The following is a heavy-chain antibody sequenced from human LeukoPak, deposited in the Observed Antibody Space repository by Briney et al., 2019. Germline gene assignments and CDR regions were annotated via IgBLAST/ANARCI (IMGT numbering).Heavy chain of an antibody. V-gene: IGHV3-30*02. D-gene: IGHD3-10*01. CDR2: IRYDGSNK. CDR3: AKDWGPWAMVHGVADY. Sequence: GGSLRLSCAASGFTFSSSGMHWVRQAPGKGLEWVAFIRYDGSNKYYADSVKGRFTISRDNSKNTLYLQMNSLRAEDTAVYYCAKDWGPWAMVHGVADYWGQGTLVTVSS. J-gene: IGHJ4*02. CDR1: GFTFSSSG.